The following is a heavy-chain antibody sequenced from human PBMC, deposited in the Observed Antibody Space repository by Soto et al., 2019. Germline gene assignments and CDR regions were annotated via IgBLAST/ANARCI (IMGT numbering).Heavy chain of an antibody. Sequence: PSETLSLTCAVYGGSFSGYYWSWIRQPPGKGLEWIGEINHSGSTNYNPSLKSRVTITVDTSKNQFSLKLSSVTAADTAVYYCARGGKYDYVWGGYRYDAFDIWGQGTMVTVSS. V-gene: IGHV4-34*01. CDR2: INHSGST. CDR1: GGSFSGYY. CDR3: ARGGKYDYVWGGYRYDAFDI. J-gene: IGHJ3*02. D-gene: IGHD3-16*02.